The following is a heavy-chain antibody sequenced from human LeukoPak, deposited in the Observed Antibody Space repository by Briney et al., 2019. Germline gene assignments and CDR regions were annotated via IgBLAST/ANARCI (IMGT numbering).Heavy chain of an antibody. Sequence: LETLSLTCTVSGGSISNHYWTWIRQPPGKGLEWIGYIYYNGTTNYNPYFKSRVTISLDTSKNQFSLKLSSVTAADTAVYYCASGWLQPYYFDYWGQGTLVTVSS. CDR2: IYYNGTT. V-gene: IGHV4-59*11. CDR1: GGSISNHY. CDR3: ASGWLQPYYFDY. J-gene: IGHJ4*02. D-gene: IGHD5-24*01.